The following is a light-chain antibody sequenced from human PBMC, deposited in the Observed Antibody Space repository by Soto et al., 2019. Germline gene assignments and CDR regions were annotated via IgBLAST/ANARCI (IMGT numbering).Light chain of an antibody. CDR1: QSVSRY. CDR3: QQRSNWPPIT. V-gene: IGKV3-11*01. Sequence: EIVLTQSPATLSLSPGERATLSCRASQSVSRYLAWYQQKPGQAPRLXXYDASNRATGIPARFSGSGSGTEFTLTISSLEPEDFAVYYCQQRSNWPPITFGQGTRLEIK. CDR2: DAS. J-gene: IGKJ5*01.